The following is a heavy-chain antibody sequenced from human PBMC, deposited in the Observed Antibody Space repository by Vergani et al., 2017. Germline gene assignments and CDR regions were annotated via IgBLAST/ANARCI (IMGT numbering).Heavy chain of an antibody. D-gene: IGHD1-26*01. CDR3: ARHGRELLRSTYYFDY. Sequence: QVQLQESGPGLVKPSETLSLTCAVYGGSFSGYYWSWIRQPPGKGLEWIGEINHSGSTYYNPSLKSRVTISVDTSKNQFSLKLSSVTAADTAVYYCARHGRELLRSTYYFDYWGQGTLVTVSS. V-gene: IGHV4-34*01. CDR2: INHSGST. J-gene: IGHJ4*02. CDR1: GGSFSGYY.